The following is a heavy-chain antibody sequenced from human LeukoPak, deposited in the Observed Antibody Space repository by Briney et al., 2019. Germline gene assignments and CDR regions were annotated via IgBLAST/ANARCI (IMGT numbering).Heavy chain of an antibody. D-gene: IGHD3-10*01. V-gene: IGHV3-23*01. CDR1: GFTFSSYA. CDR3: AKLGGSGSYIRRSYFDY. J-gene: IGHJ4*02. Sequence: GGSLRLSCAASGFTFSSYAMSWVRQAPGKGLEWVSAISGSGGSTYYADSVKGRFTISRDNSKNTLYLQMNSLRAEDTAVYYCAKLGGSGSYIRRSYFDYWGQGTLVTVSS. CDR2: ISGSGGST.